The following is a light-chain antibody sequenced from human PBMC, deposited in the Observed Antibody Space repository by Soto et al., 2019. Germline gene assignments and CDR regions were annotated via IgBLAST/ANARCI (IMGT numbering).Light chain of an antibody. CDR2: KIS. V-gene: IGKV2-24*01. Sequence: DIVMTQTPLSLPVTLGQPASISCRSSEGLAFLRWLHQRPGQPPRFLIYKISQRFSGVPDRLSGSGAGTNFTLKISGVEPEDVGVYYCVQGKQLPFTFGPGTRVDIK. CDR1: EGLAF. CDR3: VQGKQLPFT. J-gene: IGKJ3*01.